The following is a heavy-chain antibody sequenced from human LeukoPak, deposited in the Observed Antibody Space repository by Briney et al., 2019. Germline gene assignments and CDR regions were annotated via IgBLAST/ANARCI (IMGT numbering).Heavy chain of an antibody. V-gene: IGHV3-53*01. CDR1: GFTVSSNY. J-gene: IGHJ4*02. Sequence: PGGSLSLSCAASGFTVSSNYMSWVRQAPGKGLEWVSVIYSGGSTYYADSVKGRFTISRDNSKNTLYLQMNSLRAEDTAVYYCASNYYDSSGYRNWGQGTLVTVSS. CDR2: IYSGGST. CDR3: ASNYYDSSGYRN. D-gene: IGHD3-22*01.